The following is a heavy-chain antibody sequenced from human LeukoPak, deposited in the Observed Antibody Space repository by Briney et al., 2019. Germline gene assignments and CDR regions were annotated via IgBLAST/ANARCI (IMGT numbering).Heavy chain of an antibody. CDR2: ISYIGST. Sequence: SETLSLTCAVSDDSFSSHYWTWIRQPPGKGLEWSGYISYIGSTNYNPSLKSRVTISIDTSQNQFSLKLSSVTAAERAVYYCARDLVTVTKGFDIWGQGTMVSVSS. CDR3: ARDLVTVTKGFDI. V-gene: IGHV4-59*11. J-gene: IGHJ3*02. D-gene: IGHD4-17*01. CDR1: DDSFSSHY.